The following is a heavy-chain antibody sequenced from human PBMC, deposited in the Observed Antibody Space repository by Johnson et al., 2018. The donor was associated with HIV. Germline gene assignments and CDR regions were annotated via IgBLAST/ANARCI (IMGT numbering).Heavy chain of an antibody. CDR1: GFTFSSYA. V-gene: IGHV3-33*05. CDR3: ARQVYCSSTSCSSAFDI. J-gene: IGHJ3*02. CDR2: VSYDGSEK. D-gene: IGHD2-2*01. Sequence: VQLVESGGGVVQPGRSLRLSCAASGFTFSSYAMHWVRQAPGKGLEWVAVVSYDGSEKHYVDSVKGRFTISRDNAKNSLYLQMNSLRAGDTAVYYCARQVYCSSTSCSSAFDIWGQGTVVTVSS.